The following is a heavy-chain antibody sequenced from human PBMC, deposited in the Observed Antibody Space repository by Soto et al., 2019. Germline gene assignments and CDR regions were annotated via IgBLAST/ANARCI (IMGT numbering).Heavy chain of an antibody. D-gene: IGHD3-22*01. CDR1: GFTFSDYY. CDR2: ISGSGNYR. J-gene: IGHJ4*02. Sequence: LRLSCAASGFTFSDYYMGWIRQAPGKGLQWLSYISGSGNYRNYTDSVKDRFTVSRDNAKNSLYLQLNSLRADDTAVYYCARSFSGYFDFWGQGTLVTVSS. CDR3: ARSFSGYFDF. V-gene: IGHV3-11*06.